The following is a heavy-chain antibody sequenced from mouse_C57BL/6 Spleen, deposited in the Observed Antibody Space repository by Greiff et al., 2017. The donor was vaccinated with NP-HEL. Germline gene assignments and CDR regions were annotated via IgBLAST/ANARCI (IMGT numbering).Heavy chain of an antibody. CDR2: IDPSDSYT. CDR3: ARSVYYDNYLYAMDY. J-gene: IGHJ4*01. V-gene: IGHV1-69*01. CDR1: GYTFTSYW. D-gene: IGHD2-1*01. Sequence: QVQLQQPGAELVMPGASVKLSCKASGYTFTSYWMHWVKQRPGQGLEWIGEIDPSDSYTNYNQKFKGKSTLTVDKSSSTAYMQLSSLTSEDSAVYYCARSVYYDNYLYAMDYWGQGTSVTVSS.